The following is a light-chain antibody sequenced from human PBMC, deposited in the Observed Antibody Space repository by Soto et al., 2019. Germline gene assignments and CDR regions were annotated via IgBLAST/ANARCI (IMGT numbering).Light chain of an antibody. CDR1: QRISTW. CDR2: KAS. J-gene: IGKJ2*01. V-gene: IGKV1-5*03. Sequence: QMTQSPSTLSASLGDRVTITCRASQRISTWLAWYQQKPGKTPKLLIYKASILENGVPSRFTGSGSGTELTLTISSLQTDDLATYYCQQYNSSPYAFGQGTKLEI. CDR3: QQYNSSPYA.